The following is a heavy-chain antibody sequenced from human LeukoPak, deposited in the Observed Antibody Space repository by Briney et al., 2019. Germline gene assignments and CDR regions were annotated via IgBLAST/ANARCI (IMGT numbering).Heavy chain of an antibody. CDR2: IYYSGST. J-gene: IGHJ3*02. Sequence: PSETLSLTCTVSGGSISSSSYYWGWIRQPPGKGLEWIGYIYYSGSTNYNPSLKSRVTISVDTSKNQFSLKLSSVTAADTAVHYCARIGYHDAFDIWGQGTMVTVSS. V-gene: IGHV4-61*05. CDR1: GGSISSSSYY. D-gene: IGHD3-16*02. CDR3: ARIGYHDAFDI.